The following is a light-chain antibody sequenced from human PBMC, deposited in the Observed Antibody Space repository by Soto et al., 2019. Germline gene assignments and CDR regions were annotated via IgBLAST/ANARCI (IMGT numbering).Light chain of an antibody. CDR3: QRYNNWPLT. Sequence: VFKQSAGTVSLSTGERATLSCRASQSVSSSYLAWYQQKPGQAPRLLIYGASSRATGVPARFSGSRSGTEFTLTINSLQSEDFAVYYCQRYNNWPLTFGGGTKVDI. CDR1: QSVSSSY. V-gene: IGKV3-15*01. J-gene: IGKJ4*01. CDR2: GAS.